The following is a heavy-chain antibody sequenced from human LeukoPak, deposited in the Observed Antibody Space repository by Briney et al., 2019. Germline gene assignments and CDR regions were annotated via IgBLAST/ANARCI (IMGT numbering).Heavy chain of an antibody. CDR2: ISRDGGRT. CDR3: VKDSNYDFWSGYYKGFDN. J-gene: IGHJ4*02. D-gene: IGHD3-3*01. Sequence: GGSLRLSCAASGFTSGFTFDDYGMNWVRQVRGKGLEWVSGISRDGGRTGYADSVQGRFTISRDNSRNSLHLQMNSLRVEDTAFYYCVKDSNYDFWSGYYKGFDNWGQGTLVTVSS. CDR1: GFTFDDYG. V-gene: IGHV3-20*04.